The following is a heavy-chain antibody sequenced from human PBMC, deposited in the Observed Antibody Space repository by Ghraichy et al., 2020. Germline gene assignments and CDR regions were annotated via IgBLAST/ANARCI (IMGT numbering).Heavy chain of an antibody. J-gene: IGHJ4*02. CDR1: GGSFSGYY. CDR3: ARDRHGYDNFDY. CDR2: INHSGST. Sequence: SETLSLTCAVYGGSFSGYYWSWIRQPPGKGLEWIGEINHSGSTNYNPSLKSRVTISVDTSKNQFSLKLSSVTAADTAVYYCARDRHGYDNFDYWGQGTLVTVSS. D-gene: IGHD5-12*01. V-gene: IGHV4-34*01.